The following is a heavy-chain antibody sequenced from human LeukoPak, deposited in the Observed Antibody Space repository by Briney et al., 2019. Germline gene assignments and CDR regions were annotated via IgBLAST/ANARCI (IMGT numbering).Heavy chain of an antibody. Sequence: GGSLRLSCAASGLTFTRYWMHWVRHAPGKGLVWVSRINSAGDTTDYAESVKGRFSISRDNSKNTLYLQMNNLRVEDTAVYYCARGMRGSSAFDYWGQGTLVTVSS. CDR2: INSAGDTT. CDR1: GLTFTRYW. D-gene: IGHD3-16*01. CDR3: ARGMRGSSAFDY. J-gene: IGHJ4*02. V-gene: IGHV3-74*01.